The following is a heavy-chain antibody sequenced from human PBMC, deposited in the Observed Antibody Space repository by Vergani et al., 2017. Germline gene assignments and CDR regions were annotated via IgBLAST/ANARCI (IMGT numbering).Heavy chain of an antibody. CDR3: AKDQDYYDSSGSMGYYFDY. CDR1: GFTFSSYA. V-gene: IGHV3-23*01. CDR2: ISGSGGST. Sequence: EVQLLESGGGLVQPGGSLRLSCAASGFTFSSYAMSWVRQAPGKGLECVSAISGSGGSTYYADSVKGRFTISRDNSKNTLYLQMNSLRAEDTAVYYCAKDQDYYDSSGSMGYYFDYWGQGTLVTVSS. J-gene: IGHJ4*02. D-gene: IGHD3-22*01.